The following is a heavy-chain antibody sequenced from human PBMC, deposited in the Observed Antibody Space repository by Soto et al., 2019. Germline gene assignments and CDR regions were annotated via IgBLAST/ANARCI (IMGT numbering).Heavy chain of an antibody. V-gene: IGHV4-59*08. CDR1: GCSISSYY. D-gene: IGHD1-7*01. CDR2: IYYSGST. CDR3: ARGTTFDY. Sequence: SETLSLTCTFSGCSISSYYWSWIRQPPGKGLEWIGYIYYSGSTNYNPSLKSRVTISVDTSKNQFSLKLSSVTAADTAVYYCARGTTFDYWGQGTLVTVSS. J-gene: IGHJ4*02.